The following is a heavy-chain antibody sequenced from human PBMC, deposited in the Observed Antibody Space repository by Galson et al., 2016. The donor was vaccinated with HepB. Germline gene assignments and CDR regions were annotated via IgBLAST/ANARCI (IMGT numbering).Heavy chain of an antibody. D-gene: IGHD3-3*01. Sequence: SLRLSCAASGFSFGDYAMSWVRQAPGKGLEWVSTITGSGGATYYADSVKGRFTISRDHSKNTLSLRLNRLTAEDTAVYYCAKMRYYDFWSGYSGFYHWGQGTGVTVSS. J-gene: IGHJ4*02. CDR1: GFSFGDYA. V-gene: IGHV3-23*01. CDR3: AKMRYYDFWSGYSGFYH. CDR2: ITGSGGAT.